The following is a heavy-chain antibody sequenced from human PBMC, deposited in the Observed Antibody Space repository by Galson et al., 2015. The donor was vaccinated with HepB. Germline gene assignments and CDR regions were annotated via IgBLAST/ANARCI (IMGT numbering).Heavy chain of an antibody. CDR3: AKDPHLGTYY. CDR1: GFTFSSYG. D-gene: IGHD7-27*01. J-gene: IGHJ4*02. CDR2: ISYDGSNK. Sequence: SLRLSCAASGFTFSSYGMHWVRQAPGEGLEWVAVISYDGSNKYYADSVKGRFTISRDNSKNTLYLQMNSLRAEDTAVYYCAKDPHLGTYYWGQGTLVTVSS. V-gene: IGHV3-30*18.